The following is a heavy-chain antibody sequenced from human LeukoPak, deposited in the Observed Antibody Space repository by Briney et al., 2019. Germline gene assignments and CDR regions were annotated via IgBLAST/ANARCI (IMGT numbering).Heavy chain of an antibody. Sequence: ASVKVSCKASGYTFTSYYMHWVRQAPGQGLEWMGIINPSGGSTSYAQKFQGRVTMTRDTSTSTVYMELSSLRSEDTAVYYCARGFATYYYDSSGYYFGFFYWGQGTLVTVSS. D-gene: IGHD3-22*01. J-gene: IGHJ4*02. V-gene: IGHV1-46*01. CDR2: INPSGGST. CDR3: ARGFATYYYDSSGYYFGFFY. CDR1: GYTFTSYY.